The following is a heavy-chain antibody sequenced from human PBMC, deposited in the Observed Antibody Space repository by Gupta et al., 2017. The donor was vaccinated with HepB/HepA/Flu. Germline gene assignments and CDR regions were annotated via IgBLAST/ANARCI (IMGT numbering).Heavy chain of an antibody. Sequence: QVQLVQSATEVRKPGASVKVSCKTSGYTFNDSYLHWVRQAPGQGLEWMGWMHPRNGGTRDAQKFQGRVNMTRDTSPSTAYMELNRXTXDDTGIXYWAQATGSGGLSWCQGTVVTVSS. J-gene: IGHJ5*02. V-gene: IGHV1-2*02. CDR2: MHPRNGGT. CDR1: GYTFNDSY. CDR3: AQATGSGGLS. D-gene: IGHD3-3*01.